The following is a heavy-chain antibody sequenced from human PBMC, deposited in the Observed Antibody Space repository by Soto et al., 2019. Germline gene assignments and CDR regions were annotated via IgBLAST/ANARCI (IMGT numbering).Heavy chain of an antibody. CDR2: IYYSGTT. V-gene: IGHV4-59*01. J-gene: IGHJ5*02. CDR3: ARSYNTTWTSWGP. D-gene: IGHD2-2*01. Sequence: SETLSLTCIVSGGSISSYYWSWIRQPPGKGLEWIGYIYYSGTTNYNSFFKSRVSMSVDTSKNQVSLKLNSVTAADTAVYYCARSYNTTWTSWGPWGQGALVTVSS. CDR1: GGSISSYY.